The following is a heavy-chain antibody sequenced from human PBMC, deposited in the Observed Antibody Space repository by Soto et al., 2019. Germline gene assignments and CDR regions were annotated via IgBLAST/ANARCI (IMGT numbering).Heavy chain of an antibody. CDR2: VFHTGFT. CDR3: ATSQKGYNWNYFDH. J-gene: IGHJ4*02. CDR1: GGSVSGSYYY. D-gene: IGHD1-1*01. V-gene: IGHV4-39*01. Sequence: SETLSLTCAVSGGSVSGSYYYWAWLRQSPGKGPEWIGSVFHTGFTSYNPSLESRVSVSVDTSKSQFTLKLSGVTASDTAVYYCATSQKGYNWNYFDHWGQGALVTVSS.